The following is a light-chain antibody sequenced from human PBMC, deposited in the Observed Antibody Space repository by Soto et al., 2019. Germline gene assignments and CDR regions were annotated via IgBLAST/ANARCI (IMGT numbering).Light chain of an antibody. CDR2: EAS. Sequence: EIVLTQSPVTLSLSPGERATLSFGANQSVFSYLAWYQHKPGQAPRLLIYEASNRATGIPARFSGSGSGTEFTLTISSLQSEDFAVYYCQQYNNWPPITFGQGTRLEI. J-gene: IGKJ5*01. V-gene: IGKV3D-15*01. CDR3: QQYNNWPPIT. CDR1: QSVFSY.